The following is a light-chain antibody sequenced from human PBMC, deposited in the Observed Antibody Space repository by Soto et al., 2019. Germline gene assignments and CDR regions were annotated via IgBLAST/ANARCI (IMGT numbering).Light chain of an antibody. V-gene: IGKV3-20*01. CDR3: QHYTNWPLT. Sequence: EIVLTQSPGTLSLSPGERATLSCRASQSVSSSYLAWYQQKPGQAPRLLIYGASSRATGIPDRFSGSGSGTDFTLTISRLEPEDFAIYYCQHYTNWPLTFGGGTKVEI. CDR1: QSVSSSY. J-gene: IGKJ4*01. CDR2: GAS.